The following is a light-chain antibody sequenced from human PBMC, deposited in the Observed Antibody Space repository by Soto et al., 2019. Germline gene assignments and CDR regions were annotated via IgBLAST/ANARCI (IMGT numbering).Light chain of an antibody. CDR2: GAS. V-gene: IGKV3-15*01. CDR1: QSLSTN. J-gene: IGKJ4*01. CDR3: QQYDNWPLT. Sequence: EIVMTQSPGTLSVSPGERATLSCRASQSLSTNLAWYQQKPGQAPRLLIYGASTRATGIPARFSGSGSGTEFTLTISSLQSEDFAVYYCQQYDNWPLTFGGGTKVDIK.